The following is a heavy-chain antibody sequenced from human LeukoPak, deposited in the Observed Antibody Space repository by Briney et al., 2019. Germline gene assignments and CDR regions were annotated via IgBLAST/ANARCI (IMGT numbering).Heavy chain of an antibody. D-gene: IGHD5-24*01. J-gene: IGHJ4*02. Sequence: ASVKVSCKASGYTLTRYYTHWMRQAPGQGLEWMGIINSSGGSTSYAQKFQGRVTMTRDTSRSTVYMELSSLRSEDTAVYYCASDSRNEDGYNFDYWGQGTLVTVSS. CDR2: INSSGGST. V-gene: IGHV1-46*01. CDR3: ASDSRNEDGYNFDY. CDR1: GYTLTRYY.